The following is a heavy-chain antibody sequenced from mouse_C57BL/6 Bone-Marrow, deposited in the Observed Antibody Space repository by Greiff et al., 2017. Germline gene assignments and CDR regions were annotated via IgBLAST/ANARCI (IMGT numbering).Heavy chain of an antibody. CDR3: ARGPLHTVVANHRYFDV. Sequence: DVHLVESEGGLVQPGSSMKLSCTASGFTFSDYYMAWVRQVPEKGLEWVANINYDGSSTYYLDSLKSRFIISRDNAKNIIYRQMSSLKSGDTATYYCARGPLHTVVANHRYFDVWGTGTTVTVSS. CDR1: GFTFSDYY. J-gene: IGHJ1*03. CDR2: INYDGSST. V-gene: IGHV5-16*01. D-gene: IGHD1-1*01.